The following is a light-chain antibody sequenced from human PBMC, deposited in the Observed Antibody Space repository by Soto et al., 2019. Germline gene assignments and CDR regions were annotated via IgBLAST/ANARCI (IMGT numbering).Light chain of an antibody. Sequence: EILLTQSPNTLSLSPGERATLSCRASQSVSSSYLAWYQQKPGQAPRLLIYGASTRATGIPARFSGSGSGTEFTLTISGLQSEDFAVYYCQQYSIWRTFGQGTKVDIK. J-gene: IGKJ1*01. CDR3: QQYSIWRT. CDR2: GAS. CDR1: QSVSSSY. V-gene: IGKV3-15*01.